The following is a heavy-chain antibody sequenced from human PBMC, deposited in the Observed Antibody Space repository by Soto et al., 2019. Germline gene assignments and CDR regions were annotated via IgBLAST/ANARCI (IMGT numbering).Heavy chain of an antibody. J-gene: IGHJ4*02. CDR3: ARGVTAGVDH. V-gene: IGHV1-8*01. D-gene: IGHD1-26*01. Sequence: VASVKVSCKASGYSFTGLDINWVRQTTGQGLEWMGWMEPSSGRTGYAQKFQGRVTMTRDTSINTAYMELSSLTSDDTAFYCCARGVTAGVDHWGQGTLVTVSS. CDR2: MEPSSGRT. CDR1: GYSFTGLD.